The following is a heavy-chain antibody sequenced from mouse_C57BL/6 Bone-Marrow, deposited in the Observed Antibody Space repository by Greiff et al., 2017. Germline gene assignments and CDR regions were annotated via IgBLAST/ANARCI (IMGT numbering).Heavy chain of an antibody. CDR1: GYTFTDYY. CDR2: INPYNGGT. CDR3: ARLLPYWYVDV. D-gene: IGHD1-1*01. V-gene: IGHV1-19*01. Sequence: EVQLQQSGPVLVKPGASVKMSCKASGYTFTDYYMNWVKQSHGKSLEWIGVINPYNGGTSYNQKFKGKATLTVDKSSSTAYMELNSLTSEDSAVYYCARLLPYWYVDVWGTGTTVTVSS. J-gene: IGHJ1*03.